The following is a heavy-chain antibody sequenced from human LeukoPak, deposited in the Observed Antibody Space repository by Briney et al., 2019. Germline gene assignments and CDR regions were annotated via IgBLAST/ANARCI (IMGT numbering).Heavy chain of an antibody. CDR2: IRYDGGNK. CDR1: GFTFSTYG. V-gene: IGHV3-33*01. Sequence: GGSLRLSCAASGFTFSTYGMHWVRQAPGKGLEWLAVIRYDGGNKYYGDSVRGRFTISRDSSKNTLYLQMNSLRAEDTAMYHCARALSAMVPDYWGQGTLLTVSS. J-gene: IGHJ4*02. D-gene: IGHD5-18*01. CDR3: ARALSAMVPDY.